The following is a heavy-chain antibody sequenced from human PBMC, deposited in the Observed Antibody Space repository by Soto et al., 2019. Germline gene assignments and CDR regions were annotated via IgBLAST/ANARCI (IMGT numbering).Heavy chain of an antibody. Sequence: EVQLVESGGGLVQPGRSLRLSCAASGFTFDDYAMHWVRQAPGKGLEWVSGISWNSGIIDYADSVKGRFTISRDNAKNSLYLQMNSLRAEDTALYYCAKGYSYGVLEPLGYWGHGTLVTVSS. D-gene: IGHD5-18*01. CDR1: GFTFDDYA. J-gene: IGHJ4*01. CDR2: ISWNSGII. CDR3: AKGYSYGVLEPLGY. V-gene: IGHV3-9*01.